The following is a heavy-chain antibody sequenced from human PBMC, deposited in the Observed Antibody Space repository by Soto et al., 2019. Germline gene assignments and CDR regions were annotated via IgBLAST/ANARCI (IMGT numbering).Heavy chain of an antibody. CDR3: ARDSAAGLDY. J-gene: IGHJ4*02. V-gene: IGHV3-21*01. CDR2: ISSSSSYI. D-gene: IGHD6-13*01. Sequence: PGGSLRLSCAASGFTFSCYSMNWLRQAPGKGLEWVSSISSSSSYIYYADSVKGRFTISRDNAKNSLYLQMNGLRAEDTAVYYCARDSAAGLDYWGQGTLVTVS. CDR1: GFTFSCYS.